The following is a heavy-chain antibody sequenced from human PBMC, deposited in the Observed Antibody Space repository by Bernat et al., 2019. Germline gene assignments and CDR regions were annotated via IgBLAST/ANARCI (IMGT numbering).Heavy chain of an antibody. Sequence: QVQLVESGGGVVQPGRSLRLSCEASGFTFSSYAMHWVRQAPGKGLEWVAVISYDGTNEYYADSVRGRFTISRDNPKNTVYLQMNSLRAEDTAVHYCAREEVYYDAFDIWGQGTMVTVSS. CDR2: ISYDGTNE. CDR1: GFTFSSYA. CDR3: AREEVYYDAFDI. D-gene: IGHD1-14*01. V-gene: IGHV3-30-3*01. J-gene: IGHJ3*02.